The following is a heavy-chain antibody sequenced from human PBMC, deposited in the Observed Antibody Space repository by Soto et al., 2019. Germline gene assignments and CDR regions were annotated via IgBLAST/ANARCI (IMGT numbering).Heavy chain of an antibody. CDR1: GGSISSSSYY. CDR2: IYYSGST. D-gene: IGHD2-8*02. Sequence: QLQLQESGPGLVKPSETLSLTCTVSGGSISSSSYYWGWIRQPPGKGLEWIGSIYYSGSTYYNPSLKSRVTISVDTSKNQFSLKLSSVTAADTAVYYCARQRPPCTGPLDYWGQGTLVTVSS. CDR3: ARQRPPCTGPLDY. V-gene: IGHV4-39*01. J-gene: IGHJ4*02.